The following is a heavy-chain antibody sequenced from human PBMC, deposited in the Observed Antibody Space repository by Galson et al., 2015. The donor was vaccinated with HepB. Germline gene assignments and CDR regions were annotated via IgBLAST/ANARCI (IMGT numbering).Heavy chain of an antibody. J-gene: IGHJ3*02. CDR2: ISWNSGSI. D-gene: IGHD2-2*02. CDR3: AKAYIPPGAFDI. CDR1: GFTFDDYA. V-gene: IGHV3-9*01. Sequence: SLRLSCAASGFTFDDYAMHWVRQAPGKGLEWVSGISWNSGSIGYADSVKGRFTISRDNAKNSLYLQMNSLRAEDTALYYCAKAYIPPGAFDIWGQGTMVTVSS.